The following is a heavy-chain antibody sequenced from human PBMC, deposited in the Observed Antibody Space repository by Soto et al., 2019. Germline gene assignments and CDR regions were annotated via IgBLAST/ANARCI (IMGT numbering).Heavy chain of an antibody. CDR1: GYTFTSYG. D-gene: IGHD2-15*01. J-gene: IGHJ3*02. Sequence: ASVKVSCKASGYTFTSYGISWVRQTPGQGFEWIGWISAYNGNTNYAQKLQGRVTMTTDTSTSTAYMELRSLISDDTAVYYCAREGEGGGAFDIWGQGTMVTVSS. V-gene: IGHV1-18*01. CDR2: ISAYNGNT. CDR3: AREGEGGGAFDI.